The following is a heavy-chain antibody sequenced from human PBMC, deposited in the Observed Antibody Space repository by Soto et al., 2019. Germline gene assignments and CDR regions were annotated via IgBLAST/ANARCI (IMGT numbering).Heavy chain of an antibody. V-gene: IGHV4-38-2*01. Sequence: SETLSLTCAASGYSISSGYYWGWIRQPPGKGLEWIGSIYHSGSTYYNPYLKSRVTISVDTSKNQFSLKLSSVTAADTAVYYCARYQTDYDFWSGYYNLWGQGTQVTVS. D-gene: IGHD3-3*01. CDR2: IYHSGST. CDR1: GYSISSGYY. J-gene: IGHJ5*02. CDR3: ARYQTDYDFWSGYYNL.